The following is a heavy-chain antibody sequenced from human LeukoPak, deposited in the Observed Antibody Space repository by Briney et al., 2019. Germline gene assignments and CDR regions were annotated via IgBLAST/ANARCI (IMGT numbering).Heavy chain of an antibody. D-gene: IGHD6-13*01. CDR3: ARHAAIAAADSFGALDY. Sequence: NPSETLSLTCTVSGGSISSGSYYWSWIRQPAGKGLEWIGRIYPSGNTNFNPSLMSRVTMSIDTSKNQFSLKLSSVTAADTAVYYCARHAAIAAADSFGALDYWGQGTLVTVSS. J-gene: IGHJ4*02. CDR2: IYPSGNT. V-gene: IGHV4-61*02. CDR1: GGSISSGSYY.